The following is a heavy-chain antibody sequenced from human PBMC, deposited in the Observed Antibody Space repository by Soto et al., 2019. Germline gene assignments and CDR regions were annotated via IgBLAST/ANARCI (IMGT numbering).Heavy chain of an antibody. CDR3: AHRGYRYGDAIEI. CDR1: GFSLSTSGVG. D-gene: IGHD5-18*01. CDR2: IYWDDDK. J-gene: IGHJ3*02. V-gene: IGHV2-5*02. Sequence: QITLKESGPTLVKPTQTLTLTCTFSGFSLSTSGVGVGWIRQPPGKALEWLALIYWDDDKRYSASLKRRITNNMVTSNNQVVLTMTNMDTVDTATYYCAHRGYRYGDAIEIWGQGTMVTVSS.